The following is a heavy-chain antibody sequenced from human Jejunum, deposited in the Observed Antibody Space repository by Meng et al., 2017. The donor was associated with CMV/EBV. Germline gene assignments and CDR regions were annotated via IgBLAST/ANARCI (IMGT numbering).Heavy chain of an antibody. D-gene: IGHD2-21*01. V-gene: IGHV1-2*02. CDR2: VNPNSGDT. J-gene: IGHJ5*02. CDR1: FTDFY. CDR3: ARDGVLCGDTRCRGSHS. Sequence: FTDFYMHWVRQAPGQGLEWMGWVNPNSGDTYYAQKFQGRVTMTGDTSITTAYMELSRLRSDDTAVYYCARDGVLCGDTRCRGSHSWGQGTRVTVSS.